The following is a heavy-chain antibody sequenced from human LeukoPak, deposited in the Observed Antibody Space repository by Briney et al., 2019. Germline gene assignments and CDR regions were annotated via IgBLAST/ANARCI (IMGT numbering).Heavy chain of an antibody. CDR1: GGTFKTYA. CDR2: IIPTFGIA. Sequence: SVKVSCKASGGTFKTYAINWVRQAPGQGLEWMGGIIPTFGIANSAQKLQGRLTITADESTSTAYMELSSLRSDDTAVYYCARGRTYYDSLTGPNLDSWGQGTLVTVSS. CDR3: ARGRTYYDSLTGPNLDS. J-gene: IGHJ4*02. V-gene: IGHV1-69*13. D-gene: IGHD3-9*01.